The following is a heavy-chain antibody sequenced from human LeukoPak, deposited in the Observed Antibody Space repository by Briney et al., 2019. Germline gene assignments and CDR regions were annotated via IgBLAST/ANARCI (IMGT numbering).Heavy chain of an antibody. CDR2: IFSSGSS. D-gene: IGHD3-16*01. Sequence: SETLSLTCTVSGGSMSGYYWSWIRQPPGKGLEWIGYIFSSGSSNFNPSLKSRVTISVDTSRNQFSLRLSSVTAADTAVCSCARRSKLGYYFDSWGQGILVTVSS. J-gene: IGHJ4*02. CDR1: GGSMSGYY. CDR3: ARRSKLGYYFDS. V-gene: IGHV4-59*08.